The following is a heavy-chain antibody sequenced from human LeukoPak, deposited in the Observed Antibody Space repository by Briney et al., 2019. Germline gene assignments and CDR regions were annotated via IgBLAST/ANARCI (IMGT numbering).Heavy chain of an antibody. CDR2: IIPIFGTA. D-gene: IGHD2-21*01. J-gene: IGHJ4*02. CDR1: GGTFSSYA. V-gene: IGHV1-69*05. Sequence: SVKVSCKASGGTFSSYAISWVRQAPGQGLEWMVGIIPIFGTANYAQKFQGRVTITTDESTSTAYMELSSLRSEDTAVYYCARGPPIETMVVIPLDYWGQGTLVTVSS. CDR3: ARGPPIETMVVIPLDY.